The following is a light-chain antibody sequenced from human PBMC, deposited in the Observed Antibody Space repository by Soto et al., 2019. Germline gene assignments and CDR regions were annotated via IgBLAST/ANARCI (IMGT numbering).Light chain of an antibody. V-gene: IGKV1-5*03. Sequence: DIQMTQSPSTLSASVGDRVTITCRASQSISSWLAWYQQKPGKPPNLLIYKASTLASGVPSRFSGSGSGTEFTLTINSLQPDDFATYYCQQSYSTPLTFGGGTKVDI. CDR2: KAS. CDR3: QQSYSTPLT. J-gene: IGKJ4*01. CDR1: QSISSW.